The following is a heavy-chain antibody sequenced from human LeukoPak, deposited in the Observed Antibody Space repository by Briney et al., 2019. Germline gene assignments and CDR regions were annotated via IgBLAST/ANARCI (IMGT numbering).Heavy chain of an antibody. CDR3: ARQAGATPLGYYYYGMDV. CDR1: GGSISSYY. Sequence: PSETLSLTCTVSGGSISSYYWSWIRQPPGKGLEWIGYIYYSGSTNYNPSLKSRVTISVDTSKNQFSLKLSSVTAADTAVYYCARQAGATPLGYYYYGMDVWGQGTTVTVSS. J-gene: IGHJ6*02. D-gene: IGHD1-26*01. CDR2: IYYSGST. V-gene: IGHV4-59*08.